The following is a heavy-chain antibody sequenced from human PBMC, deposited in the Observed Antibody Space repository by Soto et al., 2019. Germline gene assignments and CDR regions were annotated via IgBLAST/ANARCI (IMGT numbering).Heavy chain of an antibody. D-gene: IGHD4-17*01. J-gene: IGHJ4*02. V-gene: IGHV3-30-3*01. CDR1: GFTFSSYA. Sequence: HPGGSLRLSCAASGFTFSSYAMHWVRQAPGKGLEWVAVISYDGSNKYYADSVKGRFTISRDNSKNTLYLQMNSLRAEDTAVYYSARESGPPDYCDYGSYYFDYWGQGTLVTVSS. CDR3: ARESGPPDYCDYGSYYFDY. CDR2: ISYDGSNK.